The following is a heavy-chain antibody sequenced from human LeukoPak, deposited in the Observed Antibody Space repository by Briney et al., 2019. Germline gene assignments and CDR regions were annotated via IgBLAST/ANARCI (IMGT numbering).Heavy chain of an antibody. D-gene: IGHD3-22*01. CDR3: ASQDASIYSESSTSPTYSD. CDR1: GGTFTNYA. V-gene: IGHV1-69*05. CDR2: IIPIFDSA. Sequence: ASVKVSCKASGGTFTNYAFNWVRQAPGQGLEWMGRIIPIFDSAHYAQRSQGRITTTTDESSTTAYMTLSSLTSDDTAVYYCASQDASIYSESSTSPTYSDWGQGTLVTVSS. J-gene: IGHJ4*02.